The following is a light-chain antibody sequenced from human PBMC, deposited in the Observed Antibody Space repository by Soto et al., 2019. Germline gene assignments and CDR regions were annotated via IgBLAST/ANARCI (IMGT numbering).Light chain of an antibody. V-gene: IGKV3-20*01. CDR1: QSVSNNY. Sequence: EGLLTQSPGTLSLSPGERATLSCRASQSVSNNYLAWYQQKPGQAPRLLIYGASSRATGIPDRFAGSGSGTDFTLTISRLEPEDFAVYYCQQYGSSPRITFGQGTRLEIK. CDR2: GAS. CDR3: QQYGSSPRIT. J-gene: IGKJ5*01.